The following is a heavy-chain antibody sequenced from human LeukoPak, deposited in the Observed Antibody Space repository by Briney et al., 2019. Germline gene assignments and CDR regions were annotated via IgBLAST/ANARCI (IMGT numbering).Heavy chain of an antibody. J-gene: IGHJ4*02. D-gene: IGHD1-1*01. V-gene: IGHV4-39*01. Sequence: ASETLSLTCTVSGGSISSSSYYWGWIRQPPGKGLEWIGSIYYSGSTYYNPSLKSRVTMSVDTSKNQFSLKLSSVTAADTAVYYCASGDWNHDYWGQGTLVTVSS. CDR2: IYYSGST. CDR1: GGSISSSSYY. CDR3: ASGDWNHDY.